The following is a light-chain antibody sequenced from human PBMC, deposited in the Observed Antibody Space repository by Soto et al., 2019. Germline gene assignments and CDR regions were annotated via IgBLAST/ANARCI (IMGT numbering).Light chain of an antibody. CDR1: NSNIENNY. CDR2: DNN. Sequence: QSVLTQPPSVSAAPEQKVTISCSGSNSNIENNYVSWYQQLPGRVPKLLIFDNNERPSGIPDRFSGSKSGTSATLGITGLQIGDEADYYCGTWDSSLSAVVFGGGTKVTVL. J-gene: IGLJ2*01. V-gene: IGLV1-51*01. CDR3: GTWDSSLSAVV.